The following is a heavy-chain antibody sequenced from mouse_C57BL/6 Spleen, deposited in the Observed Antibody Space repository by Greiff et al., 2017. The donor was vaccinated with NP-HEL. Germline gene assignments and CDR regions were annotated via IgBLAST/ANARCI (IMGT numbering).Heavy chain of an antibody. Sequence: QVHVKQSGPGLVQPSQSLSITCTVSGFSLTSYGVHWVRQSPGKGLEWLGVIWSGGSTDYNAAFISRLSISKDNSKSQVFFKMNSLQADDTAIYYCARSHDSSGYGFAYWGQGTLVTVSA. CDR2: IWSGGST. V-gene: IGHV2-2*01. J-gene: IGHJ3*01. D-gene: IGHD3-2*02. CDR3: ARSHDSSGYGFAY. CDR1: GFSLTSYG.